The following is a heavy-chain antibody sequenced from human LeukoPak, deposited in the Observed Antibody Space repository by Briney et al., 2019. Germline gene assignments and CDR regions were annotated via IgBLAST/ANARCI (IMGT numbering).Heavy chain of an antibody. CDR1: GYSFTSYW. CDR2: IDPSDSYT. D-gene: IGHD3-10*01. J-gene: IGHJ4*02. V-gene: IGHV5-10-1*01. Sequence: GESLRISCKGSGYSFTSYWISWVRQMPGKGLEWMGRIDPSDSYTNYSPSFQGHVTTSADKSISTAYLQWSSLKASDTAMYYCAIYYGSGSSFDYWGQGTLVTVSS. CDR3: AIYYGSGSSFDY.